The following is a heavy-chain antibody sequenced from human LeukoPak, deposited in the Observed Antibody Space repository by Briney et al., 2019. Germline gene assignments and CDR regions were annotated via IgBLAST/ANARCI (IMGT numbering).Heavy chain of an antibody. Sequence: PSETLSLTCTVSGGSISSYYWSWIRQPAGKGLEWIGRTYTSGSTNYNPSLKSRVTMSVDTSKNQFSLKLSSVTAADTAVYYCARDNRAGTTNYYFDYWGQGTLVTVSS. CDR3: ARDNRAGTTNYYFDY. CDR2: TYTSGST. CDR1: GGSISSYY. J-gene: IGHJ4*02. D-gene: IGHD6-13*01. V-gene: IGHV4-4*07.